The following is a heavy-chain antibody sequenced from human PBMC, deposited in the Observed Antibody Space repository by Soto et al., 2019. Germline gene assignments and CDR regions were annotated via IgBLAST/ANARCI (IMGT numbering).Heavy chain of an antibody. CDR2: ISNDGSST. CDR1: EFTLSSHW. V-gene: IGHV3-74*01. J-gene: IGHJ3*02. CDR3: ARGNGNWRNAFEI. D-gene: IGHD1-1*01. Sequence: GGSLRLSCAASEFTLSSHWMHWVRQAPGKGLEWVSRISNDGSSTHYAESVKGRFTISRDNAKNTLYLQMNSLRAEDTAMYYCARGNGNWRNAFEIWGQGTRVTVSS.